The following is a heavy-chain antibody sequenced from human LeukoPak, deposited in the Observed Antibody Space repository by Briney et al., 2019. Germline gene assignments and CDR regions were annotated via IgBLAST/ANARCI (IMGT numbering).Heavy chain of an antibody. D-gene: IGHD2-15*01. Sequence: PGGSLRLSCAASGFTVSSNYMSWVRQAPGKGLEWVSVIYSGGSTYYVDSVKGRFTISRDNSNNTLYLQMNSLRPEDTAVYFCARDRVAVYCSGGNCQSRYYYYDMDVWGQGTTVTVSS. V-gene: IGHV3-66*01. CDR1: GFTVSSNY. CDR2: IYSGGST. J-gene: IGHJ6*02. CDR3: ARDRVAVYCSGGNCQSRYYYYDMDV.